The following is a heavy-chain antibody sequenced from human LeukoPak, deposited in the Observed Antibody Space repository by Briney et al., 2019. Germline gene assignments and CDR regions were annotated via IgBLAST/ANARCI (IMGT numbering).Heavy chain of an antibody. Sequence: GRSLRLSCAASGFTFSSYGIHWVRQAPGKGLEWVAAISYDGNNKYYADSVKGRFTISRDNSKNTLYLQMNSLRAEDTAVYYCARDAYSSSPGALQHWGQGTLVTVSS. V-gene: IGHV3-30*03. CDR1: GFTFSSYG. CDR3: ARDAYSSSPGALQH. CDR2: ISYDGNNK. D-gene: IGHD6-6*01. J-gene: IGHJ1*01.